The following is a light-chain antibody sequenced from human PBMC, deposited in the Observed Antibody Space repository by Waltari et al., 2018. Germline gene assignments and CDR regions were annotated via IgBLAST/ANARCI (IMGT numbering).Light chain of an antibody. CDR2: EDN. CDR3: QSYNSSNVI. V-gene: IGLV6-57*04. CDR1: SGSIASNY. Sequence: NFMLTQPHSVSESPGKTLTISCTRSSGSIASNYVQWYQQRPGRAPITVIYEDNERPSGVPDRFSGSIDSSSNSASLTISRLKTEDEADYYCQSYNSSNVIFGGGTKLTVL. J-gene: IGLJ2*01.